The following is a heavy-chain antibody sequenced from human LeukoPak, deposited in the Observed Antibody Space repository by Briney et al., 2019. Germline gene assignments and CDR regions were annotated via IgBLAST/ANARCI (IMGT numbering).Heavy chain of an antibody. CDR1: GVSISSGSYY. V-gene: IGHV4-61*02. D-gene: IGHD3-10*01. J-gene: IGHJ5*02. Sequence: SETLSLTCTVSGVSISSGSYYWSWIRQPAGKGLEWIGRIYTSGSTNYNPSLKSRVTMSVDTSKNQFSLKLSSVTAADTAVYYCARDVNGSGSYVGVNWFDPWGQGTLVTVSS. CDR3: ARDVNGSGSYVGVNWFDP. CDR2: IYTSGST.